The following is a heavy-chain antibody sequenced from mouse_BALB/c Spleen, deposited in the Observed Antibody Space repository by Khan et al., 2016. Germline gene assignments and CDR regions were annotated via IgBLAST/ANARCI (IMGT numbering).Heavy chain of an antibody. D-gene: IGHD2-1*01. V-gene: IGHV1-9*01. Sequence: QIQLVQSGAELMKPGASVKISCKATGYTFSSYWIEWVKQRPGHGLEWIGEILPGSGSTNYNEKFKGKATFTADTSSNTAYMQLSSLTSEDSAVYYCARYYGNYYAMDYWGQGTSVTVSS. CDR1: GYTFSSYW. CDR2: ILPGSGST. CDR3: ARYYGNYYAMDY. J-gene: IGHJ4*01.